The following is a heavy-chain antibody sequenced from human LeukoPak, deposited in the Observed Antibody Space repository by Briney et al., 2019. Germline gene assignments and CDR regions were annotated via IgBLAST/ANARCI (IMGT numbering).Heavy chain of an antibody. Sequence: GGSLRLSCAASGFTFSSYSMNWVRQAPGKGLEWVSYISSSSSTICYADSVKGRFAISRDNAKNSLYLQMNSLRDEDTAVYYCARDPFAVYYYYGMDVWGQGTTVTVSS. V-gene: IGHV3-48*02. CDR3: ARDPFAVYYYYGMDV. D-gene: IGHD6-19*01. CDR2: ISSSSSTI. J-gene: IGHJ6*02. CDR1: GFTFSSYS.